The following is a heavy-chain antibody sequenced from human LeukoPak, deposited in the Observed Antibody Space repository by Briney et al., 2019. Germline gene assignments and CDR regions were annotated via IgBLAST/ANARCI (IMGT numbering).Heavy chain of an antibody. Sequence: SETLSLTCTVSGGSLSSYYWSWIRQPPGKGLEWIGYIYYSGSTNYNPSLKSRVTISVDTSKNQFSLKLSSVTAADTAVYYCAREGAVTTSVGAFDIWGQGTMVTVSS. CDR3: AREGAVTTSVGAFDI. J-gene: IGHJ3*02. V-gene: IGHV4-59*01. CDR2: IYYSGST. D-gene: IGHD4-17*01. CDR1: GGSLSSYY.